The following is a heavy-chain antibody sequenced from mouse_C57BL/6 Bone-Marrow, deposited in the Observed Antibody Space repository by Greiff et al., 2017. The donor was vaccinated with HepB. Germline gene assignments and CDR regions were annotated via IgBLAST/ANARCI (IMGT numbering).Heavy chain of an antibody. J-gene: IGHJ3*01. CDR2: INSDGGST. CDR1: EYEFPSHD. D-gene: IGHD2-1*01. CDR3: ARHGDYGNYPAWFAY. V-gene: IGHV5-2*01. Sequence: EVQRVESGGGLVQPGESLKLSCESNEYEFPSHDMSWVRQTPEKRLELVAAINSDGGSTYYPDTMERRFIISRDNTKKTLYLQMSSLRSEDTALYYCARHGDYGNYPAWFAYWGQGTLVTVSA.